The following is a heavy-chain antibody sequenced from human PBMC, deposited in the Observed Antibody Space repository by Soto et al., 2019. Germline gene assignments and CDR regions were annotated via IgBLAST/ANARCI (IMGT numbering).Heavy chain of an antibody. J-gene: IGHJ4*02. Sequence: EVQLLESGGGLVQPGGSLRLSCAASGFTFSSYAMSWVRQAPGKGLEWVSAISGSGGATYYADSVKGRFTISRDNSKNTLSLQMNSLRAEDTAVYYCAKLGSYSSSSADYWGQGTLVTVSS. CDR3: AKLGSYSSSSADY. CDR2: ISGSGGAT. CDR1: GFTFSSYA. V-gene: IGHV3-23*01. D-gene: IGHD6-6*01.